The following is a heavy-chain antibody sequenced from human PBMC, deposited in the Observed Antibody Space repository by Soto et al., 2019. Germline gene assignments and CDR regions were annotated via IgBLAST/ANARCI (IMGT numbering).Heavy chain of an antibody. J-gene: IGHJ4*01. CDR2: VKSKTDGGSA. Sequence: PGGSLRLSCAASGFPFSNAWINWFRQTPGTGLQWVGRVKSKTDGGSADYAAPVKGRFAVSRDDSKNIVYLQMNSVKIEDTGVYYCTTDSRTTMPEVRFDYWGHGTLVTVSS. CDR3: TTDSRTTMPEVRFDY. CDR1: GFPFSNAW. D-gene: IGHD3-10*01. V-gene: IGHV3-15*07.